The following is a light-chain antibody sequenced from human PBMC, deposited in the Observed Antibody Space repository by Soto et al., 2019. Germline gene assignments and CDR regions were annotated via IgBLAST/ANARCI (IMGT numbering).Light chain of an antibody. V-gene: IGKV1-5*03. Sequence: DIQMTQSPSTLSASIGDRVTITCRASQSVSGWLAWYQQKPGKAPNLLIYKASTLQSGVPSRFSGSGSGTEFTLTISSLQPDDSATYYCQHYDTFYPTFGGGTKVDIK. CDR2: KAS. CDR3: QHYDTFYPT. J-gene: IGKJ4*01. CDR1: QSVSGW.